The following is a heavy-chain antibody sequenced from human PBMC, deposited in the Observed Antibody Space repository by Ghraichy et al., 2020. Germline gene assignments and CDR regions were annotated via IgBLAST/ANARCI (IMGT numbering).Heavy chain of an antibody. V-gene: IGHV3-21*01. D-gene: IGHD3-3*01. Sequence: GGSLRLSCAASGFTFSSYSMNWVRQAPGKGLECVSSISSSSSYIYYADSVKGRFTISRDNAKNSLYLQMNSLRAEDTAVYYCARDVTIFGVVTIDYWGQGTLVTVSS. CDR2: ISSSSSYI. J-gene: IGHJ4*02. CDR3: ARDVTIFGVVTIDY. CDR1: GFTFSSYS.